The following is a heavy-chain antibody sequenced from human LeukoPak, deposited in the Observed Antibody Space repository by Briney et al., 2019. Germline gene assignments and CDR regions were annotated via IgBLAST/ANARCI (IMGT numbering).Heavy chain of an antibody. V-gene: IGHV4-61*02. CDR2: IYTSGST. CDR3: ARSIVVVPAASLGDAFDI. J-gene: IGHJ3*02. D-gene: IGHD2-2*01. CDR1: CGSISSGSYY. Sequence: SQTLSLTRTVSCGSISSGSYYWSWIRQPAGKGLEWIGRIYTSGSTNYNPSLKSRVTISVDTSKNQFSLKLSSVTAADTAVYYCARSIVVVPAASLGDAFDIWGQGTMVTVSS.